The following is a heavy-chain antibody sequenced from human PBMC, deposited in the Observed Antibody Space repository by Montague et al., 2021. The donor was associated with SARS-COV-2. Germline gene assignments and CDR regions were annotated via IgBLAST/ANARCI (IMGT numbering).Heavy chain of an antibody. CDR3: ASPTYYYDSSGSDAFDI. Sequence: SETRSLTCTVSGGSISSSSYYWGWIRQPPGKGLEWIGSIYYSGSTYYNPSLKSRVTISVDTSTNQFSLKLSSVAAADTAVYYCASPTYYYDSSGSDAFDIWGQGTMVTVSS. CDR2: IYYSGST. J-gene: IGHJ3*02. CDR1: GGSISSSSYY. V-gene: IGHV4-39*01. D-gene: IGHD3-22*01.